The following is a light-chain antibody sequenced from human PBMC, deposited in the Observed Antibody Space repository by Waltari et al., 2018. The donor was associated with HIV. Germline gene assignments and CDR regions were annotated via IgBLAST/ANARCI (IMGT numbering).Light chain of an antibody. Sequence: EIVMTQSPATLSVSPGERATLSCRASQSVSTNLAWYQQKPGQAPRLLIFSASARAAGIPARFSGSGSGTDFTLTISSPQSEDAAVYYCQHSYTNPFTFGGGTKVEIK. J-gene: IGKJ4*01. CDR2: SAS. CDR3: QHSYTNPFT. V-gene: IGKV3-15*01. CDR1: QSVSTN.